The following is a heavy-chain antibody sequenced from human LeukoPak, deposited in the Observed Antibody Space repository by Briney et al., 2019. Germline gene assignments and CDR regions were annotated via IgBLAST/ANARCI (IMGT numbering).Heavy chain of an antibody. D-gene: IGHD5-18*01. Sequence: SVKVSCKASGGTFSSYAISWVRQAPGQGLEWMGGIIPIFGTANYAQKFQGRVTITADESTSTAYMELSSLRSEDTAVYYCAGNVDTAMANYFDYWGQGILVTVSS. CDR1: GGTFSSYA. CDR3: AGNVDTAMANYFDY. V-gene: IGHV1-69*13. CDR2: IIPIFGTA. J-gene: IGHJ4*02.